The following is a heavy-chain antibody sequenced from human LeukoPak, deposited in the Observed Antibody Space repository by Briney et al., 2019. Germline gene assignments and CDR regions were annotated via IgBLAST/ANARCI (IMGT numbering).Heavy chain of an antibody. D-gene: IGHD2-21*01. CDR2: ISYDGRQQ. V-gene: IGHV3-30*04. CDR3: ARERQDTILHSGAFDI. CDR1: GFTFGSYA. J-gene: IGHJ3*02. Sequence: GRSLRLSCAASGFTFGSYAMHWVRQAPGKGLEWVAVISYDGRQQYYADSVKGRFTISRDNSKNTVYLEMNSLRPEDTAVYFCARERQDTILHSGAFDIWGQGTMVTVSS.